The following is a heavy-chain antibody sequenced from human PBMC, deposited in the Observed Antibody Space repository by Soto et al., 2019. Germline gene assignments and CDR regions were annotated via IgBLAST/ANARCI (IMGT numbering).Heavy chain of an antibody. J-gene: IGHJ4*02. CDR3: ARGGFGSTGWGGDFDY. CDR2: ISISSTK. D-gene: IGHD6-19*01. V-gene: IGHV3-48*02. CDR1: GFTFSNYN. Sequence: VQLVESGGGLVQPGGSLGLSCAASGFTFSNYNMNWVRQAPGKGLEWLSYISISSTKYYADSVKGRFTISRDNAKNSLYLQRNSLRDEDTAVYYCARGGFGSTGWGGDFDYWGQGTLVTVSS.